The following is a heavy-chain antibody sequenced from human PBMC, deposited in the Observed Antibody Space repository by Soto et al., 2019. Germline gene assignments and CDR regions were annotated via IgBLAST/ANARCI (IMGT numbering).Heavy chain of an antibody. CDR2: IIPMLPTP. CDR1: GGPFGNSA. J-gene: IGHJ6*02. D-gene: IGHD2-2*01. CDR3: ARDKDRQQVGGNYGYAIAV. V-gene: IGHV1-69*12. Sequence: QVQLEQSGAEVKKPGSSVTVSCKASGGPFGNSAISWVRQAPGQGLEWMGGIIPMLPTPDYEQKFQGRVTIPGDESTRKAYMQWTSLRSEDTAVYYCARDKDRQQVGGNYGYAIAVWGQGTTVNVSS.